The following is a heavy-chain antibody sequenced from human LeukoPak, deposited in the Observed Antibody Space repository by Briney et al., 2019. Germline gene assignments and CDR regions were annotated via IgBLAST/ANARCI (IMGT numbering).Heavy chain of an antibody. D-gene: IGHD3-10*01. Sequence: SGTLSLTCAVSGGSISSSNWWSWVRQPPGKGLEWIGEIYHSGSTNYNPSLKSRVTISVDTSKNQFSLELSSVTAADTAVYYCARHGRYYYGSGSYRWFDPWGQGTLVTVSS. CDR2: IYHSGST. V-gene: IGHV4-4*02. J-gene: IGHJ5*02. CDR1: GGSISSSNW. CDR3: ARHGRYYYGSGSYRWFDP.